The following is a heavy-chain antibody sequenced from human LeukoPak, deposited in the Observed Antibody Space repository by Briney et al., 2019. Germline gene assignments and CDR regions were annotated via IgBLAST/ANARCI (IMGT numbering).Heavy chain of an antibody. J-gene: IGHJ5*02. Sequence: SETLSLTCAVYGGSFSSYYWSWVRQPPGKGLEWLGEINHSGSTNYNPSLKSRVTISVDTSKNQFSLKLSSVTAADTAVYYCVRRFYQLQQRTNWFDPWGQGTLVTVSS. D-gene: IGHD2-2*01. CDR1: GGSFSSYY. CDR3: VRRFYQLQQRTNWFDP. CDR2: INHSGST. V-gene: IGHV4-34*01.